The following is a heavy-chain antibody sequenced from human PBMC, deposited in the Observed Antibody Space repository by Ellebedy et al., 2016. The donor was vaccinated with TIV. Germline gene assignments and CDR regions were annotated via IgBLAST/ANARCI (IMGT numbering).Heavy chain of an antibody. J-gene: IGHJ6*02. CDR3: ARDPTDVLTGQIYGMDV. V-gene: IGHV4-59*01. D-gene: IGHD3-9*01. Sequence: PSETLSLTCTVSGDSINNYFWTWIRQPPGKGLEWIGYGHHSGSTSYNPSLKSRVTISLDASKSQFSLKLSSVTAADTAVYYCARDPTDVLTGQIYGMDVWGQGTTVTVS. CDR1: GDSINNYF. CDR2: GHHSGST.